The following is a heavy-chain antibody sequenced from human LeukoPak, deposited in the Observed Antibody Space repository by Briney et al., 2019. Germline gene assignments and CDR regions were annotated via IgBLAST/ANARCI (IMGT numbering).Heavy chain of an antibody. Sequence: SVKVSCKASGGTFSSYAISWVRQAPGQGLEWMGGIIPIFGTANYAQKFQGRVTITTDESTSTAYMELSSLRSEDTAVYYCARDRIVVVPAAILYYYGMDVWGQGTTVTVSS. CDR1: GGTFSSYA. D-gene: IGHD2-2*02. V-gene: IGHV1-69*05. J-gene: IGHJ6*02. CDR3: ARDRIVVVPAAILYYYGMDV. CDR2: IIPIFGTA.